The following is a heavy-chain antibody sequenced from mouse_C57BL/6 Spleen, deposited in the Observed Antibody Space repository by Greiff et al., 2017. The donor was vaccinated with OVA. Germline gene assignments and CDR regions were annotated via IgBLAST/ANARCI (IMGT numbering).Heavy chain of an antibody. D-gene: IGHD1-1*01. Sequence: DVMLVESGGDLVKPGGSLKLSCAASGFTFSSYGMSWVRQTPDKRLEWVATISSGGSYTYYPDSVKGRFTISRDNAKNTLYLQMSSLKSEDTAMYYCARHGGYYGSSPWYFDVWGTGTTVTVSS. V-gene: IGHV5-6*02. CDR1: GFTFSSYG. CDR2: ISSGGSYT. CDR3: ARHGGYYGSSPWYFDV. J-gene: IGHJ1*03.